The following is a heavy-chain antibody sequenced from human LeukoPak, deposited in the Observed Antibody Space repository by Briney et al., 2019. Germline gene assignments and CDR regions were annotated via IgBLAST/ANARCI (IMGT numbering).Heavy chain of an antibody. CDR3: ARDLYYYDSSGYSYFDY. CDR1: GGSISSYY. CDR2: ISSSSSTI. Sequence: ETLSLTCTVSGGSISSYYWSWIRQPPGKGLEWVSYISSSSSTIYYADSVKGRFTISRDNAKNSLYLQMNSLRAEDTAVYYCARDLYYYDSSGYSYFDYWGQGTLVTVSS. J-gene: IGHJ4*02. D-gene: IGHD3-22*01. V-gene: IGHV3-48*01.